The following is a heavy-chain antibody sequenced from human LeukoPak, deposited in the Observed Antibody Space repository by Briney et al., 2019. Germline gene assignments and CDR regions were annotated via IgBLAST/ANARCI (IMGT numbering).Heavy chain of an antibody. J-gene: IGHJ4*02. V-gene: IGHV3-66*01. CDR2: IYSGGST. D-gene: IGHD2-21*02. CDR3: ARGYRSRAGTTDCCPLDY. CDR1: GFTFTSYA. Sequence: PGGSLRLSCAASGFTFTSYAMSWVRQAPGKGLEWGSVIYSGGSTYYADSVKGRFTISRDNSKNTLYLQMNSLRAEDTAVYYCARGYRSRAGTTDCCPLDYWGRGTLVTVSS.